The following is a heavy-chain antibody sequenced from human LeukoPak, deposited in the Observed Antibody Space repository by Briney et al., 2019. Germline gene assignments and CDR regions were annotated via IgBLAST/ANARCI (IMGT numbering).Heavy chain of an antibody. CDR3: ARVPGYSYGYRFDY. D-gene: IGHD5-18*01. Sequence: SETLSLTCTVSGGSISSSSYYWGWIRQPPGKGLEWIGSIYYSGSTYYNPSLKSRVTISVDTSKNQFSLKLSSMTAADTAVYYCARVPGYSYGYRFDYWGQGTLVTVSS. CDR2: IYYSGST. V-gene: IGHV4-39*07. CDR1: GGSISSSSYY. J-gene: IGHJ4*02.